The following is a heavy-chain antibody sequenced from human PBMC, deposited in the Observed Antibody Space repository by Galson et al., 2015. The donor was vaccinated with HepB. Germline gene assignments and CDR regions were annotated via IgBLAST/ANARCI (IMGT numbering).Heavy chain of an antibody. CDR2: ISGSGGST. D-gene: IGHD2-15*01. J-gene: IGHJ4*02. V-gene: IGHV3-23*01. CDR3: AKDRCSGGSCYPFGY. Sequence: SLRLSCAASGFTFSSYAMSWVRQAPGKGLEWVSAISGSGGSTYYADSVKGRFTISRDNSKNTLYLQMNSLRAEDTAVYYCAKDRCSGGSCYPFGYWGQGTLVTVSS. CDR1: GFTFSSYA.